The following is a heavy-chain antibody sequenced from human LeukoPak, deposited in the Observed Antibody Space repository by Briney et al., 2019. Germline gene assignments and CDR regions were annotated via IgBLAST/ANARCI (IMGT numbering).Heavy chain of an antibody. J-gene: IGHJ4*02. V-gene: IGHV4-34*01. D-gene: IGHD2-21*01. CDR1: GVSINDYY. CDR3: ARIRCGHSGSVCYNH. CDR2: ISHTEGT. Sequence: SETLPLTCGVFGVSINDYYWSWIRQSPGKGLEWIGEISHTEGTRYNPSLESRVTMSVGTSENQLSLKLIFVTAADTAVYYCARIRCGHSGSVCYNHWGLGTLVTVSS.